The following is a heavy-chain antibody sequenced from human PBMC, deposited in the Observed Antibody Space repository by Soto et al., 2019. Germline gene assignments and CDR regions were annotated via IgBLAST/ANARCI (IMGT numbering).Heavy chain of an antibody. CDR3: ARDLEGTAVTNYYMDV. D-gene: IGHD4-17*01. V-gene: IGHV1-3*01. J-gene: IGHJ6*03. CDR1: GYTFTSYA. CDR2: INAGNGNT. Sequence: ASVKVSCKASGYTFTSYAMHWVRQAPGQRLEWMGWINAGNGNTKYSQKFQGRVTITRDTSASTAYMELSSLRSEDTAVYYCARDLEGTAVTNYYMDVWGKGTTVTV.